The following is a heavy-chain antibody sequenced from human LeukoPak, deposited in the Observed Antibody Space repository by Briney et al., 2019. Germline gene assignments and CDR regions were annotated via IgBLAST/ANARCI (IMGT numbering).Heavy chain of an antibody. V-gene: IGHV3-11*06. Sequence: GGSLNSPCTPLEFPSMDFTLNGSGKVQGRGLKWIAYIGIDSGNTKYADSVRGRFTISADKAKNSLYLQMDSLRVEDTAVYYCARDHNYAFDNWGQGTLVSVAS. J-gene: IGHJ4*02. CDR1: EFPSMDFT. CDR2: IGIDSGNT. CDR3: ARDHNYAFDN. D-gene: IGHD1-1*01.